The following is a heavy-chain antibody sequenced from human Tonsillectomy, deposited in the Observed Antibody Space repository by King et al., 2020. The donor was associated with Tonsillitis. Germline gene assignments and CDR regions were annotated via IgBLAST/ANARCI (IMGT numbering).Heavy chain of an antibody. V-gene: IGHV1-46*03. CDR1: GYTFTYYY. J-gene: IGHJ5*02. CDR2: INPNGGST. CDR3: AREDKFDP. Sequence: QLVQSGAEVKKPGASVKVSCKASGYTFTYYYIHWVRQAPGQGLEWMGVINPNGGSTTYAQKFQGRVTMTRDTSTSTVYMDLSSLRSEDTAVYFCAREDKFDPWGQGTLVTVSS.